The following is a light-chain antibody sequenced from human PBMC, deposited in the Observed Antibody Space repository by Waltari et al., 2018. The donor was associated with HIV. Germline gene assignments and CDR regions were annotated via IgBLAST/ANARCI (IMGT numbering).Light chain of an antibody. Sequence: DIQMTQSPSSLSASVGDSVTITCRASQTVSNKVNWFQQKPGKAPKVLIYDASSLQSGAPPRFSGSGSGTDFSLTINSLQPDDFASYFGQQSYSYPLTFGPGTKVDIK. J-gene: IGKJ3*01. CDR3: QQSYSYPLT. V-gene: IGKV1-39*01. CDR2: DAS. CDR1: QTVSNK.